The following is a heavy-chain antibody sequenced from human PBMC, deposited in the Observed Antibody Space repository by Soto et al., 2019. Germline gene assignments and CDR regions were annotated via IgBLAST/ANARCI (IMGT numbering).Heavy chain of an antibody. CDR2: IYYSGST. D-gene: IGHD3-3*01. CDR1: GGSISSYY. J-gene: IGHJ4*02. CDR3: ARAPYYDFWSGYYLYFDY. Sequence: PSETRSLTCTVSGGSISSYYWSWIRQPPGKGLEWIGYIYYSGSTNYNPSLKSRVTISVDTSKNQFSLKLSSVTAADTAVYYCARAPYYDFWSGYYLYFDYWGQGTLVTVSS. V-gene: IGHV4-59*01.